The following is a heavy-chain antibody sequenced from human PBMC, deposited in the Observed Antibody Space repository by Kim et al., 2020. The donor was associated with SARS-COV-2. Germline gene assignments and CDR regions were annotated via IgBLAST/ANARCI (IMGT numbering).Heavy chain of an antibody. V-gene: IGHV3-53*01. CDR3: AREGLRYFDTYAFDI. J-gene: IGHJ3*02. Sequence: GGSLRLSCAASGFTVSSNYMSWVRQAPGKGLEWVSVIYSGGSTYYADSVKGRFTISRDNSKNTLYLQMNSLRAEDTAVYYCAREGLRYFDTYAFDIWGQGTMVTVSS. D-gene: IGHD3-9*01. CDR2: IYSGGST. CDR1: GFTVSSNY.